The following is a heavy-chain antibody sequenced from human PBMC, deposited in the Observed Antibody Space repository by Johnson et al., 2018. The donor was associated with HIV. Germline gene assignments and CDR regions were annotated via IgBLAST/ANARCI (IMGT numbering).Heavy chain of an antibody. V-gene: IGHV3-66*01. CDR1: GLTFSDNY. CDR3: TSRYFDWLLSDAFDI. CDR2: IYSGDSE. J-gene: IGHJ3*02. Sequence: VQLMESGGGLVKPGGSLRLSCAASGLTFSDNYMSWIRQAPGKGLEWVSVIYSGDSEYYADSVKGRFSISRDNSKNTLYLQMNSLKTEDTAVYYCTSRYFDWLLSDAFDIWGQGTKVTVSS. D-gene: IGHD3-9*01.